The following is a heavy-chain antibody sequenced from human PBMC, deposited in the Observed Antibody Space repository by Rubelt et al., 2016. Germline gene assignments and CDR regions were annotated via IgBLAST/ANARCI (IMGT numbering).Heavy chain of an antibody. CDR1: GGSFSGYY. Sequence: QLQLQQWGAGLLKPSETLSLTCAVYGGSFSGYYWSWIRQPPGKGLEWIGEINHSGSTNYNPSLKSRVTISVDTSKNQFSLKLSSVTAADTAVYYCARGVVPAAISNWGQGTLVTVSS. D-gene: IGHD2-2*02. V-gene: IGHV4-34*01. J-gene: IGHJ4*02. CDR3: ARGVVPAAISN. CDR2: INHSGST.